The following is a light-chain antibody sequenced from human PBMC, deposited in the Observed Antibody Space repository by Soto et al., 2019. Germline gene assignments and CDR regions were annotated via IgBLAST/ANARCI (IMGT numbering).Light chain of an antibody. CDR3: SSFVAGNNYWV. Sequence: QSALTQPPSASGSPGRSVTISCTGTSSDVGGYDYVSWFQQHPGKAPKLIIYEVTKRPSGVPDRFSASKSVNTASLTVSGLQAEDEADYYCSSFVAGNNYWVFGGGTQLTVL. J-gene: IGLJ3*02. CDR2: EVT. CDR1: SSDVGGYDY. V-gene: IGLV2-8*01.